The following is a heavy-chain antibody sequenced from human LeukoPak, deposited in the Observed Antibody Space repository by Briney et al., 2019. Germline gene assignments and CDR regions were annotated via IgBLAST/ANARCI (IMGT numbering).Heavy chain of an antibody. Sequence: PGGSLRLSCATSRFTFNSYEMNWVRQAPGKGLEWISYINSGGGIIFYADSVKGRFTISRDIATRSLYLQMNSLRAEDTALYYCTRCQFGREIHHAFDYWVQGTLVTVSS. J-gene: IGHJ4*02. CDR3: TRCQFGREIHHAFDY. CDR1: RFTFNSYE. D-gene: IGHD1-26*01. CDR2: INSGGGII. V-gene: IGHV3-48*03.